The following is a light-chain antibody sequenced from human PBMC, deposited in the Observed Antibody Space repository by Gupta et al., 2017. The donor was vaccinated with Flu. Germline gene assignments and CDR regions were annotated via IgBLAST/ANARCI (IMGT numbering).Light chain of an antibody. Sequence: QSVLTQPPSASGTPGQTVTISCSGSSSSIGSNYVFWYQQLPGTAPKLLIYRNNQRPSGVPDRFSGSKSGTSASLAISGLRSEDEADYYCATWDDSPSGWVFGGGTKLTVL. V-gene: IGLV1-47*01. CDR1: SSSIGSNY. CDR2: RNN. J-gene: IGLJ3*02. CDR3: ATWDDSPSGWV.